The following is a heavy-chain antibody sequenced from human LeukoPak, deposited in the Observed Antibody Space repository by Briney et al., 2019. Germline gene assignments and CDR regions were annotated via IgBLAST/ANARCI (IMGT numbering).Heavy chain of an antibody. J-gene: IGHJ5*02. CDR2: IIPIFGTA. V-gene: IGHV1-69*05. Sequence: SVEVSCKASGGTFSSYAISWVRQAPGQGLEWMGRIIPIFGTANYAQKFQGRVTIITDESTSTAYMELSSLRSEDTAVYYCARGGSITSVKLRFNWFDPWGQGTLVTVSS. CDR1: GGTFSSYA. D-gene: IGHD3-3*01. CDR3: ARGGSITSVKLRFNWFDP.